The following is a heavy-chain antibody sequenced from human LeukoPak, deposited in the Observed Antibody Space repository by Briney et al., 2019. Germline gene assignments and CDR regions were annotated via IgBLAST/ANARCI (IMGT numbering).Heavy chain of an antibody. J-gene: IGHJ3*02. Sequence: GASVQVSCKASGYTFTGYYMHWVRQAPGQGLEWMGWINPNSGGTNYVQKFQGRVTMTRGTSISTAYMELNRLRYDDTAVYYCARGCSTASCYNAFDIWGQGTMVTVSS. D-gene: IGHD2-2*02. CDR1: GYTFTGYY. CDR3: ARGCSTASCYNAFDI. CDR2: INPNSGGT. V-gene: IGHV1-2*02.